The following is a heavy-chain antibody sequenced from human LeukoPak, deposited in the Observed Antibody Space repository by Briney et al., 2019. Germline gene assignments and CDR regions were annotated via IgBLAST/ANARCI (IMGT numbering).Heavy chain of an antibody. J-gene: IGHJ3*01. CDR1: GDSVSSSTAV. V-gene: IGHV6-1*01. CDR2: TNYRSTWYH. Sequence: SQTLSLTCAISGDSVSSSTAVWNWIRQSPSRGLEWLGKTNYRSTWYHDYAVSVTGRIIITPDTSTNQFSLQLNSVTPDDTAVYFCARINWDDAFDVWGQGTMATVSS. CDR3: ARINWDDAFDV. D-gene: IGHD1-1*01.